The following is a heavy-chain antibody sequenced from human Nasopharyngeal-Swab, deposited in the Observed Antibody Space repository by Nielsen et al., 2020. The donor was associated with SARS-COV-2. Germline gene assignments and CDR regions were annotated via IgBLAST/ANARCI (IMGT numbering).Heavy chain of an antibody. V-gene: IGHV3-48*03. J-gene: IGHJ6*02. CDR1: GFTFSSYE. CDR2: ISSSGSTI. Sequence: GESLKISCAASGFTFSSYEMNWVRQAPGKGLEWVSYISSSGSTIYYADSVKGRFTISRDNAKNSLYLQMNSLRAEDTAVYYCASLEATEPTSYYYYGMDVWGQGTTVTVSS. CDR3: ASLEATEPTSYYYYGMDV. D-gene: IGHD5-12*01.